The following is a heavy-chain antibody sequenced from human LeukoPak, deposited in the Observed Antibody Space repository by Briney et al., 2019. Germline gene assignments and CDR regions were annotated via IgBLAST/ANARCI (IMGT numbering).Heavy chain of an antibody. Sequence: GGSLRLSCAASGFTFSSYSMNWVRQAPGKGLEWVSSISSSGTSIYYADSVEGRFTISRDNAKNSLYLQMNSLRAGDTAMYYCARVVAPGDKRWGLLYWGQGTLVTVSS. CDR2: ISSSGTSI. V-gene: IGHV3-21*06. J-gene: IGHJ4*02. CDR1: GFTFSSYS. CDR3: ARVVAPGDKRWGLLY. D-gene: IGHD4-17*01.